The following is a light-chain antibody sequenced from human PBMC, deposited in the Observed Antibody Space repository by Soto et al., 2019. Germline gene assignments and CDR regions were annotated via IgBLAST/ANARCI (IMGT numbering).Light chain of an antibody. Sequence: DIPMTQSPYTLSPSVGDRVSITYRASQSISGWLAWYQQKPGKAPKLLIYDASSLESGVPSRFSGSGSGTEFSLTISRLQPDDFATYYCQQYNSYSVNAFGQGTKLEIK. CDR2: DAS. J-gene: IGKJ2*01. CDR1: QSISGW. V-gene: IGKV1-5*01. CDR3: QQYNSYSVNA.